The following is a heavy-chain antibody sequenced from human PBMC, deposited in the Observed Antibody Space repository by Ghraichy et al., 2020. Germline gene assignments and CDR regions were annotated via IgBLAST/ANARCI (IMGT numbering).Heavy chain of an antibody. Sequence: GGSLRLSCAASGFTFSSYAMHWVRQAPGKGLEWVAVISYDGSNKYYADSVKGRFTISRDNSKNTLYLQMNSLRAEDTAVYYCARDSTHSSGYYDDLMNAFDIWGQGTMVTVSS. CDR3: ARDSTHSSGYYDDLMNAFDI. CDR2: ISYDGSNK. J-gene: IGHJ3*02. D-gene: IGHD3-22*01. CDR1: GFTFSSYA. V-gene: IGHV3-30-3*01.